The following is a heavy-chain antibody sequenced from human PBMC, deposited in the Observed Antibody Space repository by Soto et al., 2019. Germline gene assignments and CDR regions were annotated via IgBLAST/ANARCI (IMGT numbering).Heavy chain of an antibody. CDR1: GGSISSGDYY. Sequence: PSETLSLTCTVSGGSISSGDYYWSWIRQPPGKDLEWIGYIYYSGSTYYNPSLKSRVTISVDTSKNQFSLKLSSVTAADTAVYYCARELRGYYYGMDVWGQGTTVTVSS. V-gene: IGHV4-30-4*01. J-gene: IGHJ6*02. CDR3: ARELRGYYYGMDV. CDR2: IYYSGST. D-gene: IGHD4-17*01.